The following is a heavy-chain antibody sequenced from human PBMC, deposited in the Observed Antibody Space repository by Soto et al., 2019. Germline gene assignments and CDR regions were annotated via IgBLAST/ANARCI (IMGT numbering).Heavy chain of an antibody. CDR1: GFTFSSYA. J-gene: IGHJ5*02. Sequence: GGSLRLSCAASGFTFSSYAMSWVRQAPGKGLEWVSAISGSGGSTYYADSVKGRFTISRDNAKNTLYLQMNSLRAEDTAVYYCARGPYSGWNSNTSGQANGWFDPWGQGTPVTVSS. CDR2: ISGSGGST. V-gene: IGHV3-23*01. CDR3: ARGPYSGWNSNTSGQANGWFDP. D-gene: IGHD6-19*01.